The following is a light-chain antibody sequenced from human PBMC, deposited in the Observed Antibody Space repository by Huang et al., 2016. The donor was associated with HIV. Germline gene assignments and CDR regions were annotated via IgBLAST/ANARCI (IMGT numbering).Light chain of an antibody. Sequence: DIVMSQSPLSLPVTPGEPASISCRSSQSLLYSNGNNYLDWYLQKPGQPPQLLIYLGSNRAAGVPDRFSGRGSGTDFTLKISRVEAEDVGVYYCMQALQTPPAFGQGTRLEIK. CDR2: LGS. CDR1: QSLLYSNGNNY. CDR3: MQALQTPPA. V-gene: IGKV2-28*01. J-gene: IGKJ5*01.